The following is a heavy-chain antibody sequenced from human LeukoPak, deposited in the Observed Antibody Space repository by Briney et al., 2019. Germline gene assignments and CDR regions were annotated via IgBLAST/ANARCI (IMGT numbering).Heavy chain of an antibody. J-gene: IGHJ4*02. Sequence: PGGSLRLSCGASGFTFSSYWMHGLRQAPGKGLVWVSRMNTDGSRTDYADSVKGRFTISRDNAKNTLYLQMNSLGAEDTAVYSCASDFTGRDDYWGQGTLVTVSS. V-gene: IGHV3-74*01. CDR3: ASDFTGRDDY. CDR2: MNTDGSRT. CDR1: GFTFSSYW. D-gene: IGHD2-8*02.